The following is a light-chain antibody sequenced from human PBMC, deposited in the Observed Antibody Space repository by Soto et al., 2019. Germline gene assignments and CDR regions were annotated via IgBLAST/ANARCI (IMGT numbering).Light chain of an antibody. J-gene: IGLJ1*01. CDR3: GTWDSSLSLYV. CDR2: DND. Sequence: QSVLTQPPSVSAAPGQKVTISCSGSSSNIGNNYVSWYQQLPGTAPKLLISDNDKRPSGIPDRFSGSKSATSATLAITGLQTGDEADYYCGTWDSSLSLYVFGTGTKVTVL. V-gene: IGLV1-51*01. CDR1: SSNIGNNY.